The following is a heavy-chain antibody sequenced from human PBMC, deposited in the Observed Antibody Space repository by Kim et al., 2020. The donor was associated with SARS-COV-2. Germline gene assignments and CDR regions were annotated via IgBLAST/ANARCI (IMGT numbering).Heavy chain of an antibody. D-gene: IGHD3-10*01. CDR1: GYTFTSYS. V-gene: IGHV1-3*01. J-gene: IGHJ5*02. CDR3: AKYYGSGSYSFDP. Sequence: ASVKVSCKASGYTFTSYSVHWVLQAPGQRLEWMGWIHAGNGNTQYSQTFQGRLTITRDTSATTSFMYLSSLRSEDTAVYYCAKYYGSGSYSFDPWGQGTLVTVSS. CDR2: IHAGNGNT.